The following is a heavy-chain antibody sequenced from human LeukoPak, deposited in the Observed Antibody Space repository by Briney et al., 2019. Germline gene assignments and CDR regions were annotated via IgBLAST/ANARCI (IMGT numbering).Heavy chain of an antibody. V-gene: IGHV3-23*01. D-gene: IGHD6-13*01. CDR2: ISGSGNTT. J-gene: IGHJ4*02. Sequence: PGGSLRLSCAASGFIFSSYAMSWVRQAPGKGLEWVSGISGSGNTTYYADSVKGRFTISRDNFKNTVYLQMSSLRAEDTAVYYCAKKGISRSWSGGFAYWGQGTLATVSS. CDR1: GFIFSSYA. CDR3: AKKGISRSWSGGFAY.